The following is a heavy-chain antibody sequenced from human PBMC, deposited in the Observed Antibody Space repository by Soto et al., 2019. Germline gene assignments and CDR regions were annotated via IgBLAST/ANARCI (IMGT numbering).Heavy chain of an antibody. D-gene: IGHD6-13*01. CDR1: GGSFSGYY. Sequence: SETLSLTCAVYGGSFSGYYWSWIRQPPGKGLEWIGEINHSGSTNYNPSLKSRVTISVDTSKNQFSLKLSSVTAADTAVYYCARVEAGYSSSWPLGNYWGQGTLVTVSS. V-gene: IGHV4-34*01. CDR2: INHSGST. CDR3: ARVEAGYSSSWPLGNY. J-gene: IGHJ4*02.